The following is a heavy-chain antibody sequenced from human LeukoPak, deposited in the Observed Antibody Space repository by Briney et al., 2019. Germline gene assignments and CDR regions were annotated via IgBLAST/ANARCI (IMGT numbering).Heavy chain of an antibody. CDR3: ARNSGYYYYYYMDV. Sequence: GGSLRLSCAASGFTVSSNYMSWVRQAPGKGLEWVSVIYSGGSTYYADSVKGRFTISRDNFKNTLYLQMNSLRAEDTAVYYCARNSGYYYYYYMDVWGKGTTVTVSS. CDR2: IYSGGST. J-gene: IGHJ6*03. D-gene: IGHD1-14*01. V-gene: IGHV3-53*01. CDR1: GFTVSSNY.